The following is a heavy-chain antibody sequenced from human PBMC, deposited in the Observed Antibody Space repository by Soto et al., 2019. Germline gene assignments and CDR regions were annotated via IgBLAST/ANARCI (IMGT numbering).Heavy chain of an antibody. CDR2: ISYDGSNK. CDR3: ARDEAYCGGDCYPYYYYGMDV. Sequence: SLRLSCAASGFTFSSYAMHWVRQAPGKGLEWVAVISYDGSNKYYADSVKGRFTISRDNSKNTLYLQMNSLRAEDTAVYCCARDEAYCGGDCYPYYYYGMDVWGQGTTVTVSS. D-gene: IGHD2-21*02. J-gene: IGHJ6*02. V-gene: IGHV3-30-3*01. CDR1: GFTFSSYA.